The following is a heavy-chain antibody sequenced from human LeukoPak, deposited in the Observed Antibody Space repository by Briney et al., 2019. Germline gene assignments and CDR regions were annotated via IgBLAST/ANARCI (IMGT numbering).Heavy chain of an antibody. CDR3: AKDLLYYGSGSAFDY. CDR2: ISGSGGST. D-gene: IGHD3-10*01. V-gene: IGHV3-23*01. CDR1: GFTFSSYG. Sequence: GGSLRLSCAASGFTFSSYGMHWVRQAPGKGLEWVSAISGSGGSTYYADSVKGRFTISRDNSKNTLYLQMNSLRAEDTAVYYCAKDLLYYGSGSAFDYWGQGTLVTVSS. J-gene: IGHJ4*02.